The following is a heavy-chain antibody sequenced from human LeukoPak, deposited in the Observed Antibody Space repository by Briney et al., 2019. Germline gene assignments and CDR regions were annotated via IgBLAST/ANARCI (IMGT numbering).Heavy chain of an antibody. V-gene: IGHV3-66*02. CDR1: GFSVSSNY. Sequence: GGSLRLSCAASGFSVSSNYMTWVRQAPGKGLEWVSVIYTGGSTYYADSVKGRFTISRDNSKNTLYPQMNSLRAEDTAVYYCARGFWSGYYYNWFDPWGQGTLVTVSS. D-gene: IGHD3-3*01. CDR2: IYTGGST. J-gene: IGHJ5*02. CDR3: ARGFWSGYYYNWFDP.